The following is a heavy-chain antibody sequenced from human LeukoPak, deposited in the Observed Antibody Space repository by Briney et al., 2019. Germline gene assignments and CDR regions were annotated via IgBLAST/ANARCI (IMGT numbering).Heavy chain of an antibody. D-gene: IGHD6-13*01. CDR1: GFTFSDYY. CDR3: AKEHMAAAVYYFDY. Sequence: KPGGSLRLSCAASGFTFSDYYMSWIRQAPGKGLEWISYISGSGTTIYYADSVKGRFTISRDNAKNSLYLQMNSLRAEDTAVYYCAKEHMAAAVYYFDYWGQGTLVTVSS. J-gene: IGHJ4*02. V-gene: IGHV3-11*01. CDR2: ISGSGTTI.